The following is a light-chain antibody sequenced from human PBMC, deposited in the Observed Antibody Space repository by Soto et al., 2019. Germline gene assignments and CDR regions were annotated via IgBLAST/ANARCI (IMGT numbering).Light chain of an antibody. V-gene: IGLV2-14*01. J-gene: IGLJ1*01. CDR3: SSYTSISTLYV. CDR2: EVS. Sequence: QSVLTQPASVSGSPGQSITISCTGTNSDVGGYNYVSWYQQHPGKAPELMIYEVSHRPSGVSNRFSGSKSDNTAPLTISGLQAEDEADYYCSSYTSISTLYVFGTGTKVTVL. CDR1: NSDVGGYNY.